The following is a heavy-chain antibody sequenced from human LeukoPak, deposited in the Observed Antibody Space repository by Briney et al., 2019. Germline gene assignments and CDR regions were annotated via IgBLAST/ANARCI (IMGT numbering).Heavy chain of an antibody. Sequence: GGSLRLSCAASGFTFSMYWMHWVSQVPGKGLVWVSRINPDGRSSTYADSAKGRFIISRDNAKNTLYLQMNYLRVEDTAVYYCARDRPDAFDIWGQGTMVTVSS. CDR3: ARDRPDAFDI. V-gene: IGHV3-74*01. CDR2: INPDGRSS. CDR1: GFTFSMYW. J-gene: IGHJ3*02.